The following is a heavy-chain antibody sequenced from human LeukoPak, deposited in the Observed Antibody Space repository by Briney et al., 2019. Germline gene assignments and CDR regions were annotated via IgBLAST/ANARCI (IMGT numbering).Heavy chain of an antibody. V-gene: IGHV3-64D*09. J-gene: IGHJ4*02. D-gene: IGHD2-2*02. CDR2: ITSNGGST. Sequence: GGSLRLSCAASGFTFSDHHMSWVRQAPGKGLEYVSSITSNGGSTYYADSVKGRFTISRDNSKNTLYLQMSSLRAEDTAVYYCVKRGVVPGSIPYDYWGQGTLVTVSS. CDR3: VKRGVVPGSIPYDY. CDR1: GFTFSDHH.